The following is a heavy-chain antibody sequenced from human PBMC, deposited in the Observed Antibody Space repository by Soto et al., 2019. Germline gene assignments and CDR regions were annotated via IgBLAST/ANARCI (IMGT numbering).Heavy chain of an antibody. CDR3: ARGESDDYSKDF. V-gene: IGHV3-30-3*01. D-gene: IGHD4-4*01. J-gene: IGHJ4*02. CDR1: GFTFNKYG. CDR2: ISQDGSNE. Sequence: QVQLVESGGGVIQPGRSLRLSCAASGFTFNKYGMDWVRQAPGKGLEWVAFISQDGSNEDYEDSVKGRFSISSDNYKNTPYLQMNSRRPDDTAVEYCARGESDDYSKDFWGQGTLVTVSS.